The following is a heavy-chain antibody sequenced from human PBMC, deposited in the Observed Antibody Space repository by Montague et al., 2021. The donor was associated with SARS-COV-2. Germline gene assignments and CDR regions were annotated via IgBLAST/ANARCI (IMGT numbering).Heavy chain of an antibody. D-gene: IGHD6-6*01. V-gene: IGHV4-61*01. J-gene: IGHJ4*02. Sequence: SETLSLTCTVSGASVASGNFYWSWIRQPPGKGLEWIGYIYYTGHTNYNPSLESRVTMPVDPSKNRFSLTLTSVTAADTAVYYCARSRANVPSRPGFDYWGQGALVTVSS. CDR2: IYYTGHT. CDR3: ARSRANVPSRPGFDY. CDR1: GASVASGNFY.